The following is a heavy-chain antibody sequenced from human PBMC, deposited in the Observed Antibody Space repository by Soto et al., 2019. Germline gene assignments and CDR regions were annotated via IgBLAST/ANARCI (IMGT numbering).Heavy chain of an antibody. CDR3: ARDRSDSSRADSFDI. CDR2: IYRGRAT. J-gene: IGHJ3*02. Sequence: EVQLVESGGGLIQPGGSLRLSCAVSGFSVSNTYMSWARQAPGKGLEWISVIYRGRATYYADSVKGRFTISRDDSGNTVYLQMNSLTTEDTAVYFCARDRSDSSRADSFDIWGQGTMVTVSS. CDR1: GFSVSNTY. V-gene: IGHV3-53*01. D-gene: IGHD6-25*01.